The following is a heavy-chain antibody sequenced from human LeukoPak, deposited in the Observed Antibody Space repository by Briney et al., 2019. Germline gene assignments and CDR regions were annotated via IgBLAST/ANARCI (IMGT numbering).Heavy chain of an antibody. CDR2: ISYDGSNK. Sequence: GSLRLSCAASGFTFSSYGMHWVRQAPGKGLEWVAVISYDGSNKYYADSVKGRFTISRDNSKNTLYLQMNSLRAEGTAVYYCAKADRWSDWGQGTLVTVSS. V-gene: IGHV3-30*18. CDR1: GFTFSSYG. CDR3: AKADRWSD. D-gene: IGHD4-23*01. J-gene: IGHJ4*02.